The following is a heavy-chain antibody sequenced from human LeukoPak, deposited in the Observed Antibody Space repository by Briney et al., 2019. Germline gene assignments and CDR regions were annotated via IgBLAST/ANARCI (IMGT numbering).Heavy chain of an antibody. CDR1: GXSIRNYY. J-gene: IGHJ4*02. CDR2: IYYRGNT. Sequence: SETLALTCTVSGXSIRNYYWSWIRQPPGKGLEWSGYIYYRGNTNYNPSLKSPVILSIDTYRNQFSLKMSSVTAADTAVYFCARDSPPQYASSSAGFDYWGQGALVTVSS. CDR3: ARDSPPQYASSSAGFDY. D-gene: IGHD6-6*01. V-gene: IGHV4-59*01.